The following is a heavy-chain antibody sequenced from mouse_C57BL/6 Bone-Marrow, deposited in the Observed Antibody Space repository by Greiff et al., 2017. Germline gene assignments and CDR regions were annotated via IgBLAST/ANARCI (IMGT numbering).Heavy chain of an antibody. J-gene: IGHJ3*01. CDR3: ASLYYSNSFAY. CDR2: ISNLAYSI. V-gene: IGHV5-15*01. Sequence: EVKLMESGGGLVQPGGSLKLSCAASGFTFSDYGMAWVRQAPRKGPEWVAFISNLAYSIYYADTVTGRFTISRENAKNTLYLEMSSLRSEDTAMYYCASLYYSNSFAYWGQGTLVTVSA. D-gene: IGHD2-5*01. CDR1: GFTFSDYG.